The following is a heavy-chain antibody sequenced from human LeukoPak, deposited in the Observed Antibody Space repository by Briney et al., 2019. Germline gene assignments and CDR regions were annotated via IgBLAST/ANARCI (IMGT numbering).Heavy chain of an antibody. CDR2: ISSSGSTI. D-gene: IGHD6-19*01. V-gene: IGHV3-48*01. J-gene: IGHJ4*02. Sequence: GGSLRLSCAASGFTFSSYNMNWVRQAPGKGLEWVSYISSSGSTIYYADSVKGRFTISRDNAKNSLYLQLNSLRPEDTAVYYCARGGWYLDYWGQGTLVTVSS. CDR3: ARGGWYLDY. CDR1: GFTFSSYN.